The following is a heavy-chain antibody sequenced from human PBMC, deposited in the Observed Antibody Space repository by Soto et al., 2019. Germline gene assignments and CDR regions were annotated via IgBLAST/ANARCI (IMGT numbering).Heavy chain of an antibody. CDR1: GGSISSYY. J-gene: IGHJ5*02. Sequence: SETLSLTCTVSGGSISSYYWSWIRQPPGKGLEWIGSIYYSGSTYYNPSLKSRVTISVDTSKNQFSLKLSSVTAADTAVYYCARRMIVVVIPSRNGFDPWGQGTLVTVS. D-gene: IGHD3-22*01. CDR3: ARRMIVVVIPSRNGFDP. V-gene: IGHV4-59*05. CDR2: IYYSGST.